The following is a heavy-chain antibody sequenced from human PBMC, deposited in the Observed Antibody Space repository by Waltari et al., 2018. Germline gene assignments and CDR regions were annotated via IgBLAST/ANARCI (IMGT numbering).Heavy chain of an antibody. J-gene: IGHJ6*03. CDR1: GYTFTSYD. V-gene: IGHV1-8*01. CDR3: ARLQYPYYYYYYYMDV. Sequence: QVQLVQSGAEVKKPGASVKVSCKASGYTFTSYDINWVRQATGQGLEWMGWMNPNSGNTGYAQKVQGRVTMTRNTSISTAYMELSSLRSEDTAVYYCARLQYPYYYYYYYMDVWGKGTTVTVSS. CDR2: MNPNSGNT. D-gene: IGHD4-4*01.